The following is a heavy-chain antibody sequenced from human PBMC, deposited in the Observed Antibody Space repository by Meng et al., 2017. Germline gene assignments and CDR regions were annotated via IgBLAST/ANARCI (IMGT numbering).Heavy chain of an antibody. Sequence: ASVLISCKASGYTFTSYDINWVRQATGQGLEWMGWMNPNSGNTGHAQKFQGRVTMTRNTSISTAYMELSSMRSEDTAVYYCASLEYGDYQNDAFDIWGQGTMVTVSS. D-gene: IGHD4-17*01. CDR3: ASLEYGDYQNDAFDI. V-gene: IGHV1-8*01. CDR1: GYTFTSYD. CDR2: MNPNSGNT. J-gene: IGHJ3*02.